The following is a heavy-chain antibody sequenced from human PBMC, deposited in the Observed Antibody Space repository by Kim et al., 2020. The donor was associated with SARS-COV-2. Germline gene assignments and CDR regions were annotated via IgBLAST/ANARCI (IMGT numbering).Heavy chain of an antibody. J-gene: IGHJ4*02. CDR3: ARHRTGRDYFDY. V-gene: IGHV4-59*08. CDR2: VYDSGYN. CDR1: GGSISTYC. Sequence: SETLSLTCIVSGGSISTYCWSWIRQPPGKGPEWIGYVYDSGYNNYNPSLKSRVTISVDTSKNQFSLKLTSVTASDTAAYYCARHRTGRDYFDYWGQGALV.